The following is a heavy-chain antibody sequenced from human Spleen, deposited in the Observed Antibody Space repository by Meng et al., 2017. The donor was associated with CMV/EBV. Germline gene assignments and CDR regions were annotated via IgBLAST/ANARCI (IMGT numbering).Heavy chain of an antibody. CDR2: INPDGGTK. J-gene: IGHJ3*02. CDR1: GFALTGYF. CDR3: TRDLVGYDAFDI. Sequence: ASVKVSCKTSGFALTGYFIHWVRQAPGQGLEWMGRINPDGGTKTYAQKFQDRVTLTSDTSTSTVYMELSSLRSEDTAVYYCTRDLVGYDAFDIWGQGTMVTVSS. V-gene: IGHV1-46*01. D-gene: IGHD3-22*01.